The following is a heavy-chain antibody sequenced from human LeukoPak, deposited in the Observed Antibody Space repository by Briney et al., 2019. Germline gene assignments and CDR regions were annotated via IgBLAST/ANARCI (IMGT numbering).Heavy chain of an antibody. CDR3: ARDLLDDYSNDAFDI. CDR2: ISSSGSTI. D-gene: IGHD4-11*01. V-gene: IGHV3-48*03. Sequence: GGSLRLSCAASGFTFSSYEMNWVRQAPGKGLEWVSYISSSGSTIYYADSVKGRFTISRDNSKNTLYLQMNSLRAEDTAVYYCARDLLDDYSNDAFDIWGQGTMVTVSS. J-gene: IGHJ3*02. CDR1: GFTFSSYE.